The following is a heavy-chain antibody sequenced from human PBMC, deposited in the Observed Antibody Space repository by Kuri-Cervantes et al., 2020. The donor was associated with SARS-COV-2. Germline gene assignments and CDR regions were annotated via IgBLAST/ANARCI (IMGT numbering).Heavy chain of an antibody. V-gene: IGHV4-34*01. Sequence: ESLKISCAASGFTFSSYAMSWVRQAPGKGLEWIGEINHSGSTNYNPSLKSRVTISVDTSKNQFSLKLSSVTAADTAVYYCARPGGFLDVWGKGTTVTVSS. D-gene: IGHD4-23*01. CDR2: INHSGST. CDR3: ARPGGFLDV. J-gene: IGHJ6*04. CDR1: GFTFSSYA.